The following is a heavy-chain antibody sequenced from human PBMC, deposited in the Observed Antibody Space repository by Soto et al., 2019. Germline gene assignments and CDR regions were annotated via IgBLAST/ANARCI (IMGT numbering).Heavy chain of an antibody. J-gene: IGHJ4*02. CDR3: ARQDCSSTSCYRPYDY. Sequence: SETLSLTCTVSGGSVSGGSYYWSWIRQPPGKGLEWIGYIYYSGSTNYNPSLKSRVTISVDTSKNQFSLKLSSVTAADTAVYYCARQDCSSTSCYRPYDYWGQGNLVTVS. CDR1: GGSVSGGSYY. CDR2: IYYSGST. V-gene: IGHV4-61*01. D-gene: IGHD2-2*01.